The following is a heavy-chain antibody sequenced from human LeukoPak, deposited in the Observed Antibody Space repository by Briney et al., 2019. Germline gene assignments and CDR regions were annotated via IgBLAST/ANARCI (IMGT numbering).Heavy chain of an antibody. CDR3: ATRGSYISNYFDY. V-gene: IGHV1-24*01. J-gene: IGHJ4*02. CDR1: GYTLTELS. D-gene: IGHD1-26*01. Sequence: ASVKVSCKVSGYTLTELSMHWVRQAPGKGLEWMGGFDPEDGETIYAQKFQGRVTMTEGTSTDTAYMELSSLRSEDTAVYYCATRGSYISNYFDYWGQGTLVTVSS. CDR2: FDPEDGET.